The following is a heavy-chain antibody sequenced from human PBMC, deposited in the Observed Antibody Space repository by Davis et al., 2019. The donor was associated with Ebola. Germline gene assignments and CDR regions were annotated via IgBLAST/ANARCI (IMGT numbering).Heavy chain of an antibody. CDR3: ASTDYYDRSNYYFGLIDY. J-gene: IGHJ4*02. CDR2: INHSGST. V-gene: IGHV4-34*01. CDR1: AGSFSGYY. D-gene: IGHD3-22*01. Sequence: SETLSLTCAVYAGSFSGYYWSWIRQPPGKGLEWIGEINHSGSTNYNPSLKSRVTISLDTSKNQFSLKLTSVTAADTAVYYCASTDYYDRSNYYFGLIDYWGQGTLATVSS.